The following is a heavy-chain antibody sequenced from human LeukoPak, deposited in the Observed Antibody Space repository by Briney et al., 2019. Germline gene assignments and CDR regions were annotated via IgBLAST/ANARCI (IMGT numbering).Heavy chain of an antibody. CDR3: ARGPSSGWYYVDY. Sequence: PGGSLRLSCAASGFTFSGYEMNWVRQAPGKELEWVSYISSSGGTIYYADSVKGRFTISRDNAKNSLYLQMNSLRAEDTAVYYCARGPSSGWYYVDYWGQGTLVTVSS. V-gene: IGHV3-48*03. CDR1: GFTFSGYE. CDR2: ISSSGGTI. D-gene: IGHD6-19*01. J-gene: IGHJ4*02.